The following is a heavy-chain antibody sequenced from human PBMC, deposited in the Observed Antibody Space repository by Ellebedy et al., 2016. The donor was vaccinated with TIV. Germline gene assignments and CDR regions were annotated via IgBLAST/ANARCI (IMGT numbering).Heavy chain of an antibody. D-gene: IGHD2/OR15-2a*01. Sequence: MPGGSLRLSCTVSGGSISSYYWSWIRQPPGKGLEWIGYIYYSGSTNYNPSLKSRVTISVYTSKNQFSLKLSSVTAADTAVYYCARGEYSDYWGQGTLVTVSS. V-gene: IGHV4-59*08. CDR2: IYYSGST. CDR3: ARGEYSDY. J-gene: IGHJ4*02. CDR1: GGSISSYY.